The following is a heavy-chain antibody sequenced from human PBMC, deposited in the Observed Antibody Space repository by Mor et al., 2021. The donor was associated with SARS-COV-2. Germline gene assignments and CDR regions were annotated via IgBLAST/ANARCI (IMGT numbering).Heavy chain of an antibody. V-gene: IGHV1-46*01. CDR3: ARLQPRGVAASVDD. D-gene: IGHD6-19*01. J-gene: IGHJ4*02. Sequence: SANYAQSFQGRVTMTRDTSTSTVYMELSSLRSDDTAVYYCARLQPRGVAASVDDWGQGTLVTVSS. CDR2: SA.